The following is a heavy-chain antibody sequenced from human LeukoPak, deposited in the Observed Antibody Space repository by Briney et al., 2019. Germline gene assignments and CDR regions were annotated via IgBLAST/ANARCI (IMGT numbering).Heavy chain of an antibody. CDR2: ISGSGRTI. CDR3: ARVRFNYYYMAV. D-gene: IGHD3-3*01. V-gene: IGHV3-48*03. CDR1: GFTFSSYE. J-gene: IGHJ6*03. Sequence: GGSLRLSCAASGFTFSSYEMNWVRQAPGKGVEWVSYISGSGRTIYYADSVKGRFTISRENAKNSLYLQMNRLRAADTAVLYCARVRFNYYYMAV.